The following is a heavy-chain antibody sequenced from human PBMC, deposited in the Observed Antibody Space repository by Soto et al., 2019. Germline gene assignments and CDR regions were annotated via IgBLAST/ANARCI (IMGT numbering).Heavy chain of an antibody. CDR3: AKDLTYGDYAFGGDY. D-gene: IGHD4-17*01. Sequence: PGGSLRLSCAASGFTFSSYGMHWVRQAPGKGLEWVAVISYDGSNKYYADSVKGRFTISRDNSKNTLYLQMNSLRAEDTAVYYCAKDLTYGDYAFGGDYWGQGTLVTVSS. V-gene: IGHV3-30*18. CDR1: GFTFSSYG. CDR2: ISYDGSNK. J-gene: IGHJ4*02.